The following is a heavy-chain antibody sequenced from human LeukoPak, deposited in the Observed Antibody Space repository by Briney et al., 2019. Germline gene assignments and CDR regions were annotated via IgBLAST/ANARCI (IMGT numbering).Heavy chain of an antibody. Sequence: GGSLRLFCAASGFTFSSFGMNWVRQAPGQGLEWVSYISESSSLTDYADAVKGRFTISRDNAQNSLSLQLNSLRDEDTAVYFCAKVIRGGYGMDVWGQGTTVTVSS. V-gene: IGHV3-48*02. J-gene: IGHJ6*02. CDR1: GFTFSSFG. D-gene: IGHD3-10*01. CDR3: AKVIRGGYGMDV. CDR2: ISESSSLT.